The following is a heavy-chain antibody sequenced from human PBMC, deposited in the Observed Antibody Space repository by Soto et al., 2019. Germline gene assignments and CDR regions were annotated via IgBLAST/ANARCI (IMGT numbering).Heavy chain of an antibody. Sequence: GGSLRLSCAASGFTFSSYGMHWVRQAPGKGLEWVAVISYDGSNKYYADSVKGRFTISRDNSKNTLYLQMNSLRAEDTAVYYCAKVDIVVVPAAPEYYGMDVWGQGTTVTVSS. D-gene: IGHD2-2*03. CDR1: GFTFSSYG. V-gene: IGHV3-30*18. J-gene: IGHJ6*02. CDR2: ISYDGSNK. CDR3: AKVDIVVVPAAPEYYGMDV.